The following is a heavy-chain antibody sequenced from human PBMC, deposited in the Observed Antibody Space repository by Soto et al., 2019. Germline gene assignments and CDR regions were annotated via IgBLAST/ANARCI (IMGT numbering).Heavy chain of an antibody. Sequence: QVQLVESGGGAVQPGRSLRLSCATSGFRFRDRGMHWIRQARDKRLEWVASISHDGEYTYYADPVKGRFTVSRDNSKNTLSLQMEGLKTADTALYHRVRGTATTATSVHFDQWGRGGQVTVSP. D-gene: IGHD4-4*01. CDR2: ISHDGEYT. CDR1: GFRFRDRG. V-gene: IGHV3-30*03. CDR3: VRGTATTATSVHFDQ. J-gene: IGHJ4*02.